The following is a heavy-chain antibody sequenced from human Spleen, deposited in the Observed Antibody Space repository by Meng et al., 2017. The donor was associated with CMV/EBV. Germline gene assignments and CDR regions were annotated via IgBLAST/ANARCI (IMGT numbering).Heavy chain of an antibody. D-gene: IGHD3-3*01. CDR1: GFTFSDYY. CDR2: ISGSGSAI. J-gene: IGHJ4*02. CDR3: ARVSTYYDFWSGHEVDY. Sequence: GGSLRLSCVASGFTFSDYYMSWIRQAPGKGLEWLSYISGSGSAIYYANSVKGRFTISRDNAKNSLDLQMNSLRAEDTAVYYCARVSTYYDFWSGHEVDYWGQGTLVTVSS. V-gene: IGHV3-11*04.